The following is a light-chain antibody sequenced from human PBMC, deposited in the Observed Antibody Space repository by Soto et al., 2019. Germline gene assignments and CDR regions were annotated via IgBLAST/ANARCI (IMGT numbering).Light chain of an antibody. CDR2: GAS. V-gene: IGKV3-15*01. Sequence: EIVMTQSPATLSVSPGERPTLSCRASRGVRTNLAWYQQKPGQAPRLLIYGASTRATGIPARFSGSGSGTEFTLTISSLQSEDFAVYYCQQYNNWPITFGQGTRLEIK. CDR3: QQYNNWPIT. J-gene: IGKJ5*01. CDR1: RGVRTN.